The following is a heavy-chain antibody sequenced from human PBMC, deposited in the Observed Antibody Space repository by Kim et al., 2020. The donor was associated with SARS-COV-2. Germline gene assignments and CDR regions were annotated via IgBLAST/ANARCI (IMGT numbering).Heavy chain of an antibody. Sequence: ASVKVSCKASGYTFTSYDINWVRQATGQGLEWMGWMNPNSGNTGYAQKFQGRVTMTRNTSISTAYMELSSLRSEDTAVYYCARLRYFDWLSPENAFDIWGQGTMVTVSS. CDR3: ARLRYFDWLSPENAFDI. CDR2: MNPNSGNT. D-gene: IGHD3-9*01. J-gene: IGHJ3*02. V-gene: IGHV1-8*01. CDR1: GYTFTSYD.